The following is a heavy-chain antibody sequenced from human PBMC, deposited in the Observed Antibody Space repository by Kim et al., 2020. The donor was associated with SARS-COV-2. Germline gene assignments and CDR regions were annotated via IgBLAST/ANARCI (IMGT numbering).Heavy chain of an antibody. CDR2: ISNDGSNK. CDR3: AKDLAAVVGWGDYYGRD. CDR1: GFPFSIYG. D-gene: IGHD6-19*01. J-gene: IGHJ6*01. V-gene: IGHV3-30*18. Sequence: GGSLRLSCAASGFPFSIYGMHWVRQAPGKGLEWVAVISNDGSNKYYADSVKGRFTISRDNSKNTLYLQMNSLRAEDTDVYYCAKDLAAVVGWGDYYGRD.